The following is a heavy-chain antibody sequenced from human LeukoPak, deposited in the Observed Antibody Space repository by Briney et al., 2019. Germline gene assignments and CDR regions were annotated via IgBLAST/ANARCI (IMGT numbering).Heavy chain of an antibody. CDR1: GAAITSNY. Sequence: SETLCFTCTVPGAAITSNYWTWIRQPPGKGLEWIGYISYSGSTNYNPSLKSRVTMSVDTSKNQFSLNLSSVNAAGSAVYYCARHWGSYAFDIWGQGTMVTASS. CDR2: ISYSGST. J-gene: IGHJ3*02. D-gene: IGHD7-27*01. V-gene: IGHV4-59*08. CDR3: ARHWGSYAFDI.